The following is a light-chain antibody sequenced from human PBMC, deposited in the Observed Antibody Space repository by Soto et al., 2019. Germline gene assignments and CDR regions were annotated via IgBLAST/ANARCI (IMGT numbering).Light chain of an antibody. CDR1: HNINRW. V-gene: IGKV1-5*01. CDR2: DAS. CDR3: QQYTNTNNPWM. Sequence: DRFTITCRASHNINRWLAWYQQKPGKAPKLLIYDASRLESGVPSRFGGSGSGTEFTLSISGLQPEDSATYYCQQYTNTNNPWMFGQGTKVGIK. J-gene: IGKJ1*01.